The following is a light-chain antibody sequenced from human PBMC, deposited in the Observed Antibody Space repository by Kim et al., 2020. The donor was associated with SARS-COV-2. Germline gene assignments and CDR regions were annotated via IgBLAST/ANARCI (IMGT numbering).Light chain of an antibody. V-gene: IGKV1-12*01. CDR3: LQASELPLT. J-gene: IGKJ4*01. CDR1: RRISTY. CDR2: DAT. Sequence: DIQMTQSPSFVSASAGDRVTITCRASRRISTYLAWYQQKPGKVPKLLIHDATHLQGGVPSRFSGSGSGTDFTLTINNLQSEDFATYFCLQASELPLTFGGGTKVDIK.